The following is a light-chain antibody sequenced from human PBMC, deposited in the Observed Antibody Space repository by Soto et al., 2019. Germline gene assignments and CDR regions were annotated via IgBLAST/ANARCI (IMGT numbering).Light chain of an antibody. CDR1: QSVSRSY. V-gene: IGKV3-20*01. CDR2: GAS. Sequence: EIVLTQSPGTLSLSPGDRATLSCRASQSVSRSYLGWYQQKPGQAPRLLMYGASIRAAGVPDRFSGSGSGTEFTLTISRLEPEDFTVYYCQQYGSSPPLTFGGGTKVDIK. CDR3: QQYGSSPPLT. J-gene: IGKJ4*01.